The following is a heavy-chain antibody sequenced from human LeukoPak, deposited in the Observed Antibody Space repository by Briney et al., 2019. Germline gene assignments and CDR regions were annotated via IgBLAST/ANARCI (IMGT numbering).Heavy chain of an antibody. CDR1: GNTLRELP. V-gene: IGHV1-24*01. J-gene: IGHJ4*02. CDR2: FDPENAEI. CDR3: ATRGSDFWSGFDY. D-gene: IGHD3-3*01. Sequence: GASVKVSCKLSGNTLRELPIQWVRQAGGKGLEWMAGFDPENAEIVYAQNFQGRVTMTEDTPTNTAYMELTSLTSDDTALYYCATRGSDFWSGFDYWGQGTQVTVSS.